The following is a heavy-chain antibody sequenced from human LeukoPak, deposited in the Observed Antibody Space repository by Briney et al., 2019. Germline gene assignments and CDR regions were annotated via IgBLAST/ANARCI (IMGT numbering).Heavy chain of an antibody. CDR3: ARAHRDSSGYYYPDY. J-gene: IGHJ4*02. V-gene: IGHV4-4*07. CDR2: IYTSGST. D-gene: IGHD3-22*01. CDR1: GCSISSYY. Sequence: AETLSLTCTVSGCSISSYYLTWIRQPAGKGLEWIARIYTSGSTNYNPSLKSRVTMSLDTPKNQFSLKLSSVTAADTAVYFCARAHRDSSGYYYPDYWGQGTLVTVSS.